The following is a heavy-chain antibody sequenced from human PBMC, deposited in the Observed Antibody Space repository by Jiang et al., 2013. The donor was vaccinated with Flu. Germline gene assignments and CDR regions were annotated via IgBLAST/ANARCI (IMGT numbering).Heavy chain of an antibody. CDR3: ARSSSYNSGGFLIPPWAPRHFDL. CDR1: GGSIHGYY. V-gene: IGHV4-59*01. D-gene: IGHD3-22*01. J-gene: IGHJ2*01. CDR2: VFHSGTT. Sequence: SLTCSVSGGSIHGYYWTLDPAAPRRALEWIASVFHSGTTNYNPSLEGRVTISVDMAKNQSSLRLNSVTAADSAMYYCARSSSYNSGGFLIPPWAPRHFDLWGRGTLVTVSS.